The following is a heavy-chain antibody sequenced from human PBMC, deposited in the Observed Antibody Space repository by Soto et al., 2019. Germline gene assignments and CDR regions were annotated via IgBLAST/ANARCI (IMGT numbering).Heavy chain of an antibody. J-gene: IGHJ1*01. V-gene: IGHV3-66*01. CDR2: IYSGGST. CDR3: ARDRIAVAGNPEYFQH. Sequence: SGFTFSDYYMSWVRQAPGKGLEWVSVIYSGGSTYYADSVKGRFTISRDNSKNTLYLQMNSLRAEDTAVYYCARDRIAVAGNPEYFQHWGQGTLVTVSS. CDR1: GFTFSDYY. D-gene: IGHD6-19*01.